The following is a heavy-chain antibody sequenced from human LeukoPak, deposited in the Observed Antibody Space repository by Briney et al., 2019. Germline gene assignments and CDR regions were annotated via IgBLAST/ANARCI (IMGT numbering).Heavy chain of an antibody. Sequence: VASVKVFCKASGYTFTNYYMHWVRQAPGQGLEWMGIINPSGGSTSYAQKFQGRVTMTRDTSTSTVYMELSSLRSEDTAVYYCARDTSSGTYSGRNWDPEYWFDPWGQGTLVTVSS. CDR3: ARDTSSGTYSGRNWDPEYWFDP. CDR2: INPSGGST. J-gene: IGHJ5*02. D-gene: IGHD1-26*01. V-gene: IGHV1-46*01. CDR1: GYTFTNYY.